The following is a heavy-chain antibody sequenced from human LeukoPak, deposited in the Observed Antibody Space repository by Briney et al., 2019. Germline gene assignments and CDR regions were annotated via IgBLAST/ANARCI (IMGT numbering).Heavy chain of an antibody. CDR1: GFTFSSYA. CDR3: AKSATPYSSSWRHYFDY. D-gene: IGHD6-13*01. CDR2: ISGSGDNT. J-gene: IGHJ4*02. Sequence: GGSLRLSCAASGFTFSSYAMSWARQAPGKGLEWVSTISGSGDNTFYADSVKGRFTISRDNSKNTLYLQMSSLRAEDTAVYYCAKSATPYSSSWRHYFDYWGQGTLVTVSS. V-gene: IGHV3-23*01.